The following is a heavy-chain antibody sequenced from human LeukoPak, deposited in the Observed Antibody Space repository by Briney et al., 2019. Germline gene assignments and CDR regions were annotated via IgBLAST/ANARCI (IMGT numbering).Heavy chain of an antibody. V-gene: IGHV4-4*07. Sequence: SETLSLTCTVSGGSISNYYWSWIRQPAGKGLEWIGRIYTSGSTNYNPSLKSRVTISVDTSKNQFSLKLSSVTAADTAVYYCARALRADFWSGYSDFDYWGQGTLVTVSS. D-gene: IGHD3-3*01. CDR3: ARALRADFWSGYSDFDY. J-gene: IGHJ4*02. CDR1: GGSISNYY. CDR2: IYTSGST.